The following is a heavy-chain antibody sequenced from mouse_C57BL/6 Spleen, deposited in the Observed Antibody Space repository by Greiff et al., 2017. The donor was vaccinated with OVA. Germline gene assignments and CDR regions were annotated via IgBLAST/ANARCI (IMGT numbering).Heavy chain of an antibody. CDR1: GFTFSDYG. V-gene: IGHV5-17*01. CDR2: ISSGSSTI. CDR3: ARGTTVVATDWFAY. Sequence: EVQRVESGGGLVKPGGSLKLSCAASGFTFSDYGMHWVRQAPEKGLEWVAYISSGSSTIYYADTVKGRFTISRDNAKNTLFLQMTSLRSEDTAMYYCARGTTVVATDWFAYWGQGTLVTVSA. J-gene: IGHJ3*01. D-gene: IGHD1-1*01.